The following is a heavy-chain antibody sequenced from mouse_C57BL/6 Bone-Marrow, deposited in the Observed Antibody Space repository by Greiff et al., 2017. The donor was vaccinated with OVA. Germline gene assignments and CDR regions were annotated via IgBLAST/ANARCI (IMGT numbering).Heavy chain of an antibody. Sequence: QVQLQQPGAELVKPGASVKLSCKASGYTFTSYWMQWVKQRPGQGLEWIGEIDPSDSYTNYNQKFKGKATLTVDTSSSTAYMQLSSLTSEDSAVYYCARPAQATSYFDYWGQGTTLTVSS. CDR2: IDPSDSYT. D-gene: IGHD3-2*02. J-gene: IGHJ2*01. V-gene: IGHV1-50*01. CDR1: GYTFTSYW. CDR3: ARPAQATSYFDY.